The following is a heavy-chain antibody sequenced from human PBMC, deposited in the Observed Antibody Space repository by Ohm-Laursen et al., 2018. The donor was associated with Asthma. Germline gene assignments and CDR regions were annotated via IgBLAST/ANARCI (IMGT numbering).Heavy chain of an antibody. CDR1: GFTFSNAW. CDR3: TPILTSRMGLFDY. J-gene: IGHJ4*02. CDR2: IKSKTDGGTT. Sequence: SLRLSCAASGFTFSNAWMSWVRQAPGKGLEWVGRIKSKTDGGTTDYAAPVKGRFTISRDDSKNTLYLQMNSLKTEDTAVYYCTPILTSRMGLFDYWGQGTLVTVSS. V-gene: IGHV3-15*01. D-gene: IGHD1-14*01.